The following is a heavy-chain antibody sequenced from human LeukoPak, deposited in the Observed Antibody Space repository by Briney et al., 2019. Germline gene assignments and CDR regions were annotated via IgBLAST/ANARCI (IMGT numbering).Heavy chain of an antibody. J-gene: IGHJ4*02. V-gene: IGHV4-59*08. D-gene: IGHD6-13*01. CDR2: IYYSGST. CDR1: GGSISGYY. CDR3: ARGVYIAAAQYGY. Sequence: SETLPLTCTVSGGSISGYYWSWIRQPPGKGLEYIGYIYYSGSTNYNPSLKSRVTISVDTSKSQFSLQMRSVTAADTAVYYCARGVYIAAAQYGYWGQGTLVTVSS.